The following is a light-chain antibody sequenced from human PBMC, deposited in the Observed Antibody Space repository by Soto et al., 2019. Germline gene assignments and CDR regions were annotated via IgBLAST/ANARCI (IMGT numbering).Light chain of an antibody. V-gene: IGKV3-11*01. CDR1: RTFSSH. CDR2: DAS. J-gene: IGKJ5*01. Sequence: EIVLTQSPATLSLSPGERTTLSCRTRRTFSSHLAWYQQKPGQAPRLLIYDASKRATGIPARFSGRGSGTDFTLTISSLAPEDFAVYYCQQRSNWPPVITFGQGTRLEIK. CDR3: QQRSNWPPVIT.